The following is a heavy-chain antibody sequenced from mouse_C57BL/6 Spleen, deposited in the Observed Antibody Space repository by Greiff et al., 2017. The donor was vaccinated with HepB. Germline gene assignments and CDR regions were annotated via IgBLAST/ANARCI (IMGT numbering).Heavy chain of an antibody. V-gene: IGHV2-4*01. CDR2: IWSGGST. Sequence: QVQLKESGPGLVQPSQSLSITCTVSGFSLTSYGVHWVRQPPGKGLEWLGVIWSGGSTDYNAAFIYRLSISKDNSKSQVFFKMNSLQADDTAIYYCAKNSEDYGGFAYWGQGTLVTVSA. CDR3: AKNSEDYGGFAY. CDR1: GFSLTSYG. D-gene: IGHD2-4*01. J-gene: IGHJ3*01.